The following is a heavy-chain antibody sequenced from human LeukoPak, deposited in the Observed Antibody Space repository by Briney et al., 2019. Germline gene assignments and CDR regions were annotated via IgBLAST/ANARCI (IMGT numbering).Heavy chain of an antibody. J-gene: IGHJ4*02. D-gene: IGHD3-3*01. Sequence: GGSLRLSCAASGFVFRNYFMSWVRQAPGKGLEWVASIRNDGSEIYYVDSVRGRYTVSRDNTKNSLYLQMSSLRAEDTAVYYCATDRGWRTSGYYLYYFEYWGQGTLVTFSS. CDR3: ATDRGWRTSGYYLYYFEY. CDR1: GFVFRNYF. V-gene: IGHV3-7*01. CDR2: IRNDGSEI.